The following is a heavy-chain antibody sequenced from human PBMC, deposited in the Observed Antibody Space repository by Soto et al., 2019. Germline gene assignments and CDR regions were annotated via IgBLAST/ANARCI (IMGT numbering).Heavy chain of an antibody. CDR2: ISGSGGST. V-gene: IGHV3-23*01. CDR3: AKDPEVVVTAPDY. D-gene: IGHD2-21*02. CDR1: GFTFSSYA. J-gene: IGHJ4*02. Sequence: LRLSCAASGFTFSSYAMNWVRQAPGKGLEWVSAISGSGGSTYYVDSVKGRFTISRDNSRNTLYLQMNSLRAEDTAVYYCAKDPEVVVTAPDYWGQGTLVTVSS.